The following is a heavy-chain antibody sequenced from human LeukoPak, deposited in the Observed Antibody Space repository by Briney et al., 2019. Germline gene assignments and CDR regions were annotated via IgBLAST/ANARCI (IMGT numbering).Heavy chain of an antibody. D-gene: IGHD3-10*01. CDR2: ISSSSYI. CDR3: ARGVLLWFGETPTVYGMDV. Sequence: GGSLRLSCTASGFAFDEHGMSWVRQVPGKGLEWVSSISSSSYIYYADSVKGRFTISRDNAKNSLYLQMNSLRAEDTAVYYCARGVLLWFGETPTVYGMDVWGQGTTVTVSS. CDR1: GFAFDEHG. J-gene: IGHJ6*02. V-gene: IGHV3-69-1*01.